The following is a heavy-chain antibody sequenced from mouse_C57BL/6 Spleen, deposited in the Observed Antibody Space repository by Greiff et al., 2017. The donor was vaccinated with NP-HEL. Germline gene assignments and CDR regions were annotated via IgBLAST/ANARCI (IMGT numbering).Heavy chain of an antibody. CDR2: ISDGGSYT. J-gene: IGHJ4*01. V-gene: IGHV5-4*01. CDR1: GFTFSSYA. D-gene: IGHD4-1*01. Sequence: EVKLMESGGGLVKPGGSLKLSCAASGFTFSSYAMSWVRQTPEKRLEWVATISDGGSYTYYPDNVKGRFTISRDNAKNNLYLQMSHLKSEDTAMYYCARDPEWDGYAMDYWGQGTSVTVSS. CDR3: ARDPEWDGYAMDY.